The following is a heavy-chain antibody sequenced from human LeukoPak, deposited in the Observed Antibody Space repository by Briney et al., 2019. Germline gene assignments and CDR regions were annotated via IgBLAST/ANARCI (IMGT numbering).Heavy chain of an antibody. V-gene: IGHV4-4*08. Sequence: SETLSLTCTVSGGSISSNYWGWIRQPPGKGLEYIAYIYSSGSTNYNPSLKSRVTISVDTSKSQFSLNLNSVTAADTSVYYCARLVREYNSGSDYFDYWGQGTLVTVSS. J-gene: IGHJ4*02. CDR3: ARLVREYNSGSDYFDY. D-gene: IGHD5-18*01. CDR2: IYSSGST. CDR1: GGSISSNY.